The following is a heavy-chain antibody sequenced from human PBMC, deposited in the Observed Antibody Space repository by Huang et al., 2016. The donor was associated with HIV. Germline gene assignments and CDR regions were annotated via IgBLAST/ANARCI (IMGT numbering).Heavy chain of an antibody. CDR1: GGSISSSSYY. D-gene: IGHD6-19*01. CDR2: IYYSWNT. J-gene: IGHJ6*02. Sequence: LQLQESGPGLVKSSETLSLICTVSGGSISSSSYYWGWIRQPPGKGPEGIGSIYYSWNTYYNPPLKSRVTISVDTSKNQFSLKVNSVTAADTAVYYCARHGRVAGHYYNNMDVWGRGTTVTVSS. V-gene: IGHV4-39*01. CDR3: ARHGRVAGHYYNNMDV.